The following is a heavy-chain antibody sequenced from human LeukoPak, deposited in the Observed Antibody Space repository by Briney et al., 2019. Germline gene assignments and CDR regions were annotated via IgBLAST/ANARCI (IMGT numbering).Heavy chain of an antibody. V-gene: IGHV3-21*01. CDR2: ISGSSSYF. CDR1: GFTFTNYS. D-gene: IGHD4-17*01. Sequence: KPGGSLRLSCAASGFTFTNYSMSWVRQAPGKGLEWVSSISGSSSYFYYADSVKGRFTISRDNAKDSLYLQVKSLRAEDTAVYYCARDNYGDHAYYFGYWGQGTLVTVSS. CDR3: ARDNYGDHAYYFGY. J-gene: IGHJ4*02.